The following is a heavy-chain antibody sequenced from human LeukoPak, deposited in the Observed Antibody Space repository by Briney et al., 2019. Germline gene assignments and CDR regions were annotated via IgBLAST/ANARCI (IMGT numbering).Heavy chain of an antibody. CDR1: GFSLSTSGMC. Sequence: SGPALVKPTQTLTLTCTFSGFSLSTSGMCVSWIRQPPGKALEWLARIDWDDDKYYSTSLKTRLTISKDTSKNQVVLTMTNMDPVDTATYYCARTQRRGGYSYGYDYWGQGTLVTVSS. D-gene: IGHD5-18*01. CDR3: ARTQRRGGYSYGYDY. CDR2: IDWDDDK. J-gene: IGHJ4*02. V-gene: IGHV2-70*11.